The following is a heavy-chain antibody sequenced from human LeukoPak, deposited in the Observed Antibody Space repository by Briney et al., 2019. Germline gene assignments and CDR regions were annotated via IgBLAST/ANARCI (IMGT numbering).Heavy chain of an antibody. CDR1: GITLSNYG. V-gene: IGHV3-33*08. D-gene: IGHD6-19*01. CDR3: AREWGRIAVAGGPGY. Sequence: GGSLRLSCAVSGITLSNYGMTWVRQAPGKGLEWLTLIWYDGHTKFYADSVKGRFTVSRDNSKNTLYLQMDSLRDEDTAVYYCAREWGRIAVAGGPGYWGQGTLVTVSS. J-gene: IGHJ4*02. CDR2: IWYDGHTK.